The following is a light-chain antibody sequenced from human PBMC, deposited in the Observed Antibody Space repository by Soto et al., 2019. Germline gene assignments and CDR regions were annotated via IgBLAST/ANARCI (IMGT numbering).Light chain of an antibody. Sequence: QSALTQPASVSGSPGQSITISCTGTSSDVGGYNYVSWYQQHPGKAPKLMIYDVSNRPSGVSNRFSGSKSGTTPSLTISGLQAEVEADYYCSSYTSSSTLDVVFGGGTKLTVL. CDR1: SSDVGGYNY. J-gene: IGLJ2*01. CDR3: SSYTSSSTLDVV. V-gene: IGLV2-14*01. CDR2: DVS.